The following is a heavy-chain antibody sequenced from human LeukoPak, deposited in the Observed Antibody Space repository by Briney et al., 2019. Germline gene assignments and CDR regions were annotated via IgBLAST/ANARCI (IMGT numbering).Heavy chain of an antibody. Sequence: GGSLRLSCAASGFTFSSYGMHWVRQAPGKGLEWVAFIRYDGSNKYYADSVKGRFTISRDNSKNTLYLQMNSLRAEDTAVYYCAKDQYYDFWSGYRPQYFDYWGRGTLVTVSS. CDR1: GFTFSSYG. J-gene: IGHJ4*02. CDR3: AKDQYYDFWSGYRPQYFDY. V-gene: IGHV3-30*02. D-gene: IGHD3-3*01. CDR2: IRYDGSNK.